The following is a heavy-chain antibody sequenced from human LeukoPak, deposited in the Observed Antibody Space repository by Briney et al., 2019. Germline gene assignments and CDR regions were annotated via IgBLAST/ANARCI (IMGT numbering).Heavy chain of an antibody. CDR3: ARVPASGVGVPRAEYFQH. Sequence: GSLRLSCAASGFTFSSYWMHWVRQAPGKGLVWVSRINSDGSSTSYADSVKGRFTISRDNAKNTLYLQMNSLRAEDTAVYYCARVPASGVGVPRAEYFQHWGQGTLVTVSS. CDR1: GFTFSSYW. J-gene: IGHJ1*01. CDR2: INSDGSST. V-gene: IGHV3-74*01. D-gene: IGHD1-26*01.